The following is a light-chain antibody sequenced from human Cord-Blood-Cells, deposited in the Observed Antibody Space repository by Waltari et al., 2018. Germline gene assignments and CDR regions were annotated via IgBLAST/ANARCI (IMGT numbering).Light chain of an antibody. V-gene: IGKV3-20*01. CDR3: QQYGSSRT. J-gene: IGKJ1*01. CDR2: GAS. Sequence: EIVLTQYPGTLSLSPGERATLSCRASQSVSSSYLAWYQQKPGQAPRLIIYGASSRATVIPDRFSCSGSGTDFTLTISRLEPEDFAVYYWQQYGSSRTFGQGTKVEIK. CDR1: QSVSSSY.